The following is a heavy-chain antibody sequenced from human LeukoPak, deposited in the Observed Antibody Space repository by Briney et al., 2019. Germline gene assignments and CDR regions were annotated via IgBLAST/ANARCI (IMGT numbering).Heavy chain of an antibody. CDR2: IYYSGST. CDR1: GGSISSYY. D-gene: IGHD6-13*01. V-gene: IGHV4-59*12. J-gene: IGHJ4*02. Sequence: SETLSLTCTVSGGSISSYYWSWIRQPPGKGLEWIEYIYYSGSTNYNPSLKSRVTISVDTSKNQFSLKLSSVTAADTAVYYCARVPTIAAAGTGYWGQGTLVTVSS. CDR3: ARVPTIAAAGTGY.